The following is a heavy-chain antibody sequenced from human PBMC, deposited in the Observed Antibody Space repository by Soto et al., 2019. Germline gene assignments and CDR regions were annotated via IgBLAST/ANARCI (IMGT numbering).Heavy chain of an antibody. CDR2: ISGSGGST. J-gene: IGHJ4*02. Sequence: GGSLRLSCAASGFTFSSYAMSWVRQAPGTGLGWVSSISGSGGSTYYADSVKGRFTISRDNSKNTLYLQMNSLRAEDTAVYYCAKRSSSSTFDYWGQGTLVTVSS. CDR1: GFTFSSYA. CDR3: AKRSSSSTFDY. V-gene: IGHV3-23*01. D-gene: IGHD6-6*01.